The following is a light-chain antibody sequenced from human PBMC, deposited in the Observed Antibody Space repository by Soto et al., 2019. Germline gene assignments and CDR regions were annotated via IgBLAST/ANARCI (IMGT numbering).Light chain of an antibody. CDR3: QQYGSSPPYT. V-gene: IGKV3-20*01. J-gene: IGKJ2*01. CDR1: HSVSSTY. Sequence: EIVLTQSPGTLSLSPGERATLSCRASHSVSSTYLAWYQQKPGQAPRLLIYGASSRATGIPDRFSSSGSGTDFTLTISRLEPEDFAVYYCQQYGSSPPYTFGQGTKLEIK. CDR2: GAS.